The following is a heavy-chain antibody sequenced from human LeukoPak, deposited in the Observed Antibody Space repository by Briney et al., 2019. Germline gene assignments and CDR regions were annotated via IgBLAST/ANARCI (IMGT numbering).Heavy chain of an antibody. CDR1: GVSFSGYY. CDR2: INHSGST. D-gene: IGHD3-16*02. CDR3: ARGCYVWGSYRYNSEDY. J-gene: IGHJ4*02. V-gene: IGHV4-34*01. Sequence: SETLSLTCAVYGVSFSGYYWSWIRQPPGKGLEWIGEINHSGSTNYNPSLKSRVTISVDTSKNQFSLKLSSVTAADTAVYYCARGCYVWGSYRYNSEDYWGQGTLVTVSS.